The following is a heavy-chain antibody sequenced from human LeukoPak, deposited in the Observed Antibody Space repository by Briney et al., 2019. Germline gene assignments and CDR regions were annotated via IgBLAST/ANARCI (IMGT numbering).Heavy chain of an antibody. J-gene: IGHJ4*02. CDR2: ISSSSSTI. V-gene: IGHV3-48*02. Sequence: GGSLRLSCAASGFTFSSYSMNWVRQAPGKGLEWVSYISSSSSTIYYADSVKGRFTISRDNAKNSLYLQMNSLRDEDTAVYYCARDRADTAMVTSYFDYWGQGALVTVSS. CDR1: GFTFSSYS. CDR3: ARDRADTAMVTSYFDY. D-gene: IGHD5-18*01.